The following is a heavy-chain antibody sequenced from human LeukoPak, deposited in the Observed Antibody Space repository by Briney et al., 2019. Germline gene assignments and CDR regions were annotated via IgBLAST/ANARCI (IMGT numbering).Heavy chain of an antibody. V-gene: IGHV3-30*18. CDR1: GFTFSSYG. J-gene: IGHJ6*02. CDR2: ISYDGSNK. Sequence: GRSLRLSCAASGFTFSSYGMHWVRQAPGKGQEWVAVISYDGSNKYYADSVKGRFTISRDNSKNTLYLQMNSLRAEDTAVYYCAKSGPAAIAHYYYYGMDVWGQGTTVTVSS. D-gene: IGHD2-2*01. CDR3: AKSGPAAIAHYYYYGMDV.